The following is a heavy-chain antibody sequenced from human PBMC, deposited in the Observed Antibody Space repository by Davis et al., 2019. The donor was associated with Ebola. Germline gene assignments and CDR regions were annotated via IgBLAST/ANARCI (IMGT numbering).Heavy chain of an antibody. Sequence: ASVKVSCKTSGYTFTNYAMHWVRQAPGQRLEWMGWIHAGNGNTKYSQKFQARVTITRDTSASTVYMELSSLRTEDTAVYYCAREGGLVRGVVITWKYGMDVWGQGTTVTVSS. V-gene: IGHV1-3*01. CDR1: GYTFTNYA. D-gene: IGHD3-10*01. CDR3: AREGGLVRGVVITWKYGMDV. CDR2: IHAGNGNT. J-gene: IGHJ6*02.